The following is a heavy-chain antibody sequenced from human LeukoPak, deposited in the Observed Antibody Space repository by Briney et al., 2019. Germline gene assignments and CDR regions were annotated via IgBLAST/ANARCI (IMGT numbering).Heavy chain of an antibody. CDR3: ARAVYSYGYDTSDI. V-gene: IGHV1-2*02. CDR2: INPNSGGT. CDR1: GYAFTGYY. J-gene: IGHJ3*02. Sequence: EASVKVSCKASGYAFTGYYIHWVRQAPGQGLEWMGWINPNSGGTNYAQKFQGRVTMARDTSISTAYMELSRLRSDDTAVYYCARAVYSYGYDTSDIWGQGTMVTVSS. D-gene: IGHD5-18*01.